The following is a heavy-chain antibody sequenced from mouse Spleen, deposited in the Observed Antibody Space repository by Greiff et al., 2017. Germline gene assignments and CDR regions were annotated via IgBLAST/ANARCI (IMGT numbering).Heavy chain of an antibody. CDR3: ARSGYYYGSSPAWFAY. J-gene: IGHJ3*01. CDR2: INPGSGGT. Sequence: VHLVESGAELVRPGTSVKVSCKASGYAFTNYLIEWVKQRPGQGLEWIGVINPGSGGTNYNEKFKGKATLTADKSSSTAYMQLSSLTSDDSAVYFCARSGYYYGSSPAWFAYWGQGTLVTVSA. D-gene: IGHD1-1*01. V-gene: IGHV1-54*01. CDR1: GYAFTNYL.